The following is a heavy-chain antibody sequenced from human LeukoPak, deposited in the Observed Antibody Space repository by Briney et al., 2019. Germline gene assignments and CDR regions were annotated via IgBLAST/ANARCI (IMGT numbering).Heavy chain of an antibody. V-gene: IGHV1-69*13. CDR2: IIPIFGTA. J-gene: IGHJ2*01. Sequence: SVKVSCKASGGTFSSYAISWVRQAPGQGLEWMGGIIPIFGTANYAQKFQGRVTITADESTSTAYMELSSLGSEDTAVYYCARGPRPETYWYFDLWGRGTLVTVSS. CDR1: GGTFSSYA. CDR3: ARGPRPETYWYFDL.